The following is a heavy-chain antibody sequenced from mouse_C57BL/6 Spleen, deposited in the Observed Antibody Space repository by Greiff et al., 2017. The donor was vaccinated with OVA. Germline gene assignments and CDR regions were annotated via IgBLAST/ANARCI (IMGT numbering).Heavy chain of an antibody. CDR3: AREGDWYFDV. Sequence: VQGVESGPELVKPGASVKISCKASGYAFSSSWMNWVKQRPGKGLEWIGRIYPGDGDTNYNGKFKGKATLTADKSSSTAYMQLSSLTSEDSAVYFCAREGDWYFDVWGTGTTVTVSS. V-gene: IGHV1-82*01. J-gene: IGHJ1*03. CDR1: GYAFSSSW. CDR2: IYPGDGDT.